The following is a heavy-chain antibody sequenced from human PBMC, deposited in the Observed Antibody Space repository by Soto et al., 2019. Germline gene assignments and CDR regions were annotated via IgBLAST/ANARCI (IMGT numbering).Heavy chain of an antibody. CDR1: GGSISNYY. D-gene: IGHD5-18*01. V-gene: IGHV4-59*01. CDR3: AKDSGYNYGYFRWFDP. Sequence: SETLSLTCTVYGGSISNYYWRWIRQPPGRGLEWIGHIFYSGSTNYNPALKSRVTISVDTSKSQFSLKLSSVTAADTVVYYCAKDSGYNYGYFRWFDPWGQGTLVTVS. CDR2: IFYSGST. J-gene: IGHJ5*02.